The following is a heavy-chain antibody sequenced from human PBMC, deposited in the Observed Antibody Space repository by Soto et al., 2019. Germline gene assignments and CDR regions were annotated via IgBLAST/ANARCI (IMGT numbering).Heavy chain of an antibody. CDR2: ISYDGSNK. CDR1: VFTFSSYG. CDR3: AKDESNRDYYYYYKDV. V-gene: IGHV3-30*18. D-gene: IGHD4-4*01. J-gene: IGHJ6*03. Sequence: PGGSLRLSCAASVFTFSSYGMHWVRQAPGKGLEWVAVISYDGSNKYYADSVKGRFTISRDNSKNTLYLQMNSLRAEDTAVYYCAKDESNRDYYYYYKDVWGKGTTVTVSS.